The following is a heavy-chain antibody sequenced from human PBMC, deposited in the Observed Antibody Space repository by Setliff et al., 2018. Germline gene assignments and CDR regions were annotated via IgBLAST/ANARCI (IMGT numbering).Heavy chain of an antibody. CDR2: ISYSGTP. V-gene: IGHV4-39*01. CDR3: VRPGGTTVVARHFDY. Sequence: SETLSLTCTVSDDSFTSSTYYWGWIRQAPGSGLEWIGSISYSGTPYYNASVESRVTISIDTSRNQFSLELRSVTVADTATYYCVRPGGTTVVARHFDYWGSGILVTVSS. D-gene: IGHD2-15*01. CDR1: DDSFTSSTYY. J-gene: IGHJ4*01.